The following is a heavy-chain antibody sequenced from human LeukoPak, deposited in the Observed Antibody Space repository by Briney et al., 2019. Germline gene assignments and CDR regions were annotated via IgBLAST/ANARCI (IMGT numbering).Heavy chain of an antibody. V-gene: IGHV3-30-3*01. J-gene: IGHJ6*02. D-gene: IGHD3-3*01. Sequence: PGRSLRLSCAASGFTFSSYAMHWVRQAPGKGLEWVAVISYDGSNKYYADSVKGRFTISRDNSKNTLYLQMNSLRAEDTAVYYCARNYDFWSGYATHYYYYGTDVWGQGTTVTVSS. CDR3: ARNYDFWSGYATHYYYYGTDV. CDR2: ISYDGSNK. CDR1: GFTFSSYA.